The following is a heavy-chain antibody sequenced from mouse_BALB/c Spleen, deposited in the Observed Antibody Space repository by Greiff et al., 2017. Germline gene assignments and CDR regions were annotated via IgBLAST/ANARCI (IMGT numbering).Heavy chain of an antibody. CDR2: INPSNGRT. CDR3: ARGCYGNAMDY. V-gene: IGHV1S81*02. D-gene: IGHD2-1*01. J-gene: IGHJ4*01. CDR1: GYTFTSYW. Sequence: QVQLQQPGAELVKPGASVKLSCKASGYTFTSYWLHWVKQRPGQGLEWIGEINPSNGRTNYNEKFKSKATLTVDKSSSTAYMQLSSLTSEDSAVYYCARGCYGNAMDYWGQGTSVTVSS.